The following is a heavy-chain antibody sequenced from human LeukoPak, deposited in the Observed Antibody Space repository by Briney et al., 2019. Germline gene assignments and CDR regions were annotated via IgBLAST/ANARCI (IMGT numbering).Heavy chain of an antibody. V-gene: IGHV6-1*01. Sequence: SQTLSLTCAISVDSVSSDSVSWNWIRPSPSIGLEWLGRTYYRSTWYNDYAVSVRGRITVNPDTSKNQFSLHLNSVTPEDTAVYYCARRLTQYDCFDPWGQGILVTVSS. J-gene: IGHJ5*02. CDR2: TYYRSTWYN. CDR3: ARRLTQYDCFDP. D-gene: IGHD2-2*01. CDR1: VDSVSSDSVS.